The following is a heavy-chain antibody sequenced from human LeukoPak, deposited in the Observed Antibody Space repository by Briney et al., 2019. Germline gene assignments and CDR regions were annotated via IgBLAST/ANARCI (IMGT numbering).Heavy chain of an antibody. J-gene: IGHJ5*02. D-gene: IGHD6-13*01. CDR3: VRDLQRHYLGVAVAGRRRWFDP. V-gene: IGHV3-7*01. CDR1: GFIFSDYW. Sequence: AGGSLRLSCAASGFIFSDYWMGWVRQGPGKGLEWVANIKQDGGERYYVDSVKGRFTISRDNAKNSLYLEMNSLRAEDTAIYYCVRDLQRHYLGVAVAGRRRWFDPWGQGTLVTVSS. CDR2: IKQDGGER.